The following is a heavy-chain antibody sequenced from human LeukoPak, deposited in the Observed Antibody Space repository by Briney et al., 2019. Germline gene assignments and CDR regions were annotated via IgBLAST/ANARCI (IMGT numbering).Heavy chain of an antibody. CDR2: ISGSGGNT. D-gene: IGHD3-9*01. CDR3: AKEAVDYDILTGYYTTGYFDY. V-gene: IGHV3-23*01. J-gene: IGHJ4*02. CDR1: GFTFSSYA. Sequence: GGSLRLSCAASGFTFSSYAMSWVRQAPGKGLEWVSGISGSGGNTYYADSVKGRFAISRDNSKNTLYLQMSSLRAEDTAVYYCAKEAVDYDILTGYYTTGYFDYWGQGTLVTVSS.